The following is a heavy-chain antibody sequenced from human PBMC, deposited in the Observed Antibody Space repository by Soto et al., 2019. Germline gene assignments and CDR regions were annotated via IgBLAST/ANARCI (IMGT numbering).Heavy chain of an antibody. CDR1: GGTFSSYA. CDR2: IIPIFGTA. CDR3: ARAIDYDYVGGSYRYSYSWFDP. Sequence: QVQLVQSGAEVKKPGSSVKVSCKASGGTFSSYAISWVRQAPGQGLEWMGGIIPIFGTANYAQKFQGRVTITADESTSTDYMELSSLRSEDTAVYYCARAIDYDYVGGSYRYSYSWFDPWGQGTLVTVSS. V-gene: IGHV1-69*12. D-gene: IGHD3-16*02. J-gene: IGHJ5*02.